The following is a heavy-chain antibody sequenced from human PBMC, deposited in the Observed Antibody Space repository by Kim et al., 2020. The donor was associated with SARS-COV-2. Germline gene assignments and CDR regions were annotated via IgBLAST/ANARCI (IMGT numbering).Heavy chain of an antibody. CDR2: INAGNGNT. V-gene: IGHV1-3*01. D-gene: IGHD2-2*01. Sequence: ASVKVSCKASGYTFTSYAMHWVRQAPGQRLEWMGWINAGNGNTKYSQKFQGRVTITRDTSASTAYMELSSLRSEDTAVYYCARDWGWEVQPAARKYYYYYYGMDVWGQGTTVTVSS. CDR1: GYTFTSYA. CDR3: ARDWGWEVQPAARKYYYYYYGMDV. J-gene: IGHJ6*02.